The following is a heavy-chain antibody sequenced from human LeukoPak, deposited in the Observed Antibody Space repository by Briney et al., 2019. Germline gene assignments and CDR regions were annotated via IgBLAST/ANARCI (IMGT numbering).Heavy chain of an antibody. CDR2: IYTSGST. CDR3: ARGPRDRKYYYGSGNPYYFMDV. J-gene: IGHJ6*02. V-gene: IGHV4-4*07. Sequence: SETLSLTCTVSGGSISSYYWSWIRQPAGKGLEWIGRIYTSGSTNYNPSLKSRVTMSVDTSKNQFSLKLSSVTAADTAVYYCARGPRDRKYYYGSGNPYYFMDVWGQGTTVTVSS. D-gene: IGHD3-10*01. CDR1: GGSISSYY.